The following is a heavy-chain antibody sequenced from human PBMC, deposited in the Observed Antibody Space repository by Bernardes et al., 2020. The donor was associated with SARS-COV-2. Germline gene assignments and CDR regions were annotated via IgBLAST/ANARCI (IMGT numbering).Heavy chain of an antibody. V-gene: IGHV3-23*01. D-gene: IGHD3-16*01. CDR1: GFTFVNYA. CDR2: IIANGGHT. Sequence: GGSLRLSCEASGFTFVNYAMSWVRQAPGKGLEWVSGIIANGGHTYYADSVKGRFTISRDNSRSTVYLQMSSLRPEDTAMYYCARDYLEGRFHHEVSDYPVDYWGQGTLVTVSA. CDR3: ARDYLEGRFHHEVSDYPVDY. J-gene: IGHJ4*02.